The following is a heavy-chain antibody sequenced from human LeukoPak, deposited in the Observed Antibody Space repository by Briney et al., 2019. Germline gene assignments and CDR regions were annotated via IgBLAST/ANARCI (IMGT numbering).Heavy chain of an antibody. CDR2: ISSSSSYI. Sequence: PGGSLRLSCAASGFTFSSYSMNWVRQAPGKGLEWVSSISSSSSYIYYADSVKGRFTISRDNAKNSLYLQMNSLRAEDTAVYYCARCPLPSSCFLDYWGQGTLVTVSS. CDR1: GFTFSSYS. J-gene: IGHJ4*02. D-gene: IGHD2-2*01. CDR3: ARCPLPSSCFLDY. V-gene: IGHV3-21*01.